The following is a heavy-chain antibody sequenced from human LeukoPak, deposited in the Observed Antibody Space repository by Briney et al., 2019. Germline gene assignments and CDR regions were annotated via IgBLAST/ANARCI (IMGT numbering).Heavy chain of an antibody. CDR1: GFTVKDNF. CDR2: LYSGGAT. D-gene: IGHD4/OR15-4a*01. CDR3: TRDSANYHFAY. Sequence: KPGGSLRLSCAASGFTVKDNFMSWVRQAPGKGLEWVSVLYSGGATYYADSVKGRFTISRDNSKNIVFLQMNDLRTEDTAFYYCTRDSANYHFAYWGQGALVTVSS. J-gene: IGHJ4*02. V-gene: IGHV3-66*01.